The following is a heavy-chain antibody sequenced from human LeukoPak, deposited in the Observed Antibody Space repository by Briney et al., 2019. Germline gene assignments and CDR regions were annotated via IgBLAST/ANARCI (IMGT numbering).Heavy chain of an antibody. Sequence: ASVKVSCKASGYTFTSYGISWVRQAPGQGLEWMGWISAYSGNTNYAQKLQGRVTMTTDTSTSTAYMELRSLRSDDTAVYYCARDSNIWKQWLVVDYYYGMDVWGQGTTVTVSS. J-gene: IGHJ6*02. D-gene: IGHD6-19*01. CDR3: ARDSNIWKQWLVVDYYYGMDV. CDR2: ISAYSGNT. CDR1: GYTFTSYG. V-gene: IGHV1-18*01.